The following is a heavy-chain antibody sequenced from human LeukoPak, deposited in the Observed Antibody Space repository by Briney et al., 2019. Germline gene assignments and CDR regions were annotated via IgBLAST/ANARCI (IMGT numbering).Heavy chain of an antibody. CDR1: GYTFTGYY. J-gene: IGHJ6*02. V-gene: IGHV1-2*02. Sequence: ASVKVSCKASGYTFTGYYMHWVRQAPGQGLEWMGWINPNSGGTNYARKFQGRVTMTRDTSISTAYMELSRLRSDDTAVYYCARDRVVATIDGMDVWGQGTTVTVSS. CDR3: ARDRVVATIDGMDV. CDR2: INPNSGGT. D-gene: IGHD5-12*01.